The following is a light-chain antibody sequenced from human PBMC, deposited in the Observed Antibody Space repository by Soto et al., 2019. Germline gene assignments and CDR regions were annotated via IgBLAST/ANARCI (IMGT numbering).Light chain of an antibody. J-gene: IGKJ1*01. CDR1: QSISAW. V-gene: IGKV1-5*01. CDR2: AAS. Sequence: DIQMTQSPSTLSATAGDRVTITCRASQSISAWLAWYQQKPGKAPELLIYAASTLQSGVPSRFSGSGSGTDFTLTISCLQSEDFATYYCQQYYSFPPTFGQGTKVDI. CDR3: QQYYSFPPT.